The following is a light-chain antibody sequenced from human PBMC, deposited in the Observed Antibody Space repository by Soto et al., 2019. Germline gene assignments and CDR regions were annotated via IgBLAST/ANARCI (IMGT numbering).Light chain of an antibody. CDR1: QFVRSD. J-gene: IGKJ2*02. CDR2: GAS. V-gene: IGKV3-15*01. Sequence: EIMMTQSPATLSVSAGDRVTLSCRASQFVRSDVAWYHQRRGQAPRLLIFGASTRATGIPARFSGSGTGTEFTLTISSLQADDFGVYYCQQRRNWPCTFGQGTEVAIK. CDR3: QQRRNWPCT.